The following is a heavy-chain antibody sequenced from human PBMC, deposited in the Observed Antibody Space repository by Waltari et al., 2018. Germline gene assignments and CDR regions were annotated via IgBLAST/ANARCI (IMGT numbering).Heavy chain of an antibody. V-gene: IGHV3-23*03. Sequence: EVHLLNSGGGLVQPGGSLRLSCAASGFIFSNYAMSWVRQAPGKGLEWVSVIHTLGEKVFYADSARGRFTISRDNSKNTLYLQMNSLRVEDTAVYFCVRTPVSGWYFDHWGQGALVSVSS. CDR3: VRTPVSGWYFDH. J-gene: IGHJ4*02. D-gene: IGHD6-19*01. CDR1: GFIFSNYA. CDR2: IHTLGEKV.